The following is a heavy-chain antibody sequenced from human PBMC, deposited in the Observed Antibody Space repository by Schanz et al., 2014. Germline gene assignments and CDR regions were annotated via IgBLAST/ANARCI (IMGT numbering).Heavy chain of an antibody. D-gene: IGHD2-15*01. CDR3: ARDRGYCSGGSCLTFDY. V-gene: IGHV3-23*01. Sequence: DVQLLESGGGLVQPGRSLRLSCAASGFTFSSYGMHWVRQAPGKGLEWVSAISGSGGSTYYADSVKGRFTISRDNSKNTLYLQMNTLRAEDTAVYYCARDRGYCSGGSCLTFDYWGQGTLVTVSS. CDR1: GFTFSSYG. CDR2: ISGSGGST. J-gene: IGHJ4*02.